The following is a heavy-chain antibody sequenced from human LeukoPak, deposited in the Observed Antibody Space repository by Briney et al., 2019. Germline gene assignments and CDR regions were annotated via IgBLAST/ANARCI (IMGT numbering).Heavy chain of an antibody. CDR2: INEGGNEK. CDR1: GFTFRNYW. J-gene: IGHJ4*02. D-gene: IGHD6-13*01. CDR3: ARHPNSNWDY. Sequence: GGSLRLSCAASGFTFRNYWMSWVRQVPGKGLEWVVNINEGGNEKNYVDSVKGRFTASRDNAQNSLYLQMNSPRVEDTAVYYCARHPNSNWDYWGQGTLVTVSS. V-gene: IGHV3-7*03.